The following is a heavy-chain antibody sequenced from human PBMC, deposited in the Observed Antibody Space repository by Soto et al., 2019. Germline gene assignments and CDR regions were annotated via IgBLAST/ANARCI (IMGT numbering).Heavy chain of an antibody. J-gene: IGHJ6*01. V-gene: IGHV1-46*01. D-gene: IGHD1-26*01. Sequence: ASVKVSCKASRYTFTNFYIHWLRQAPGQGLEWMGIINPSGGSTTYPQKFQGRVTMTRDTSTSTVHMELITLRSEDTAVYYCERSQVGRPLDVWGPGTTVTVLL. CDR1: RYTFTNFY. CDR2: INPSGGST. CDR3: ERSQVGRPLDV.